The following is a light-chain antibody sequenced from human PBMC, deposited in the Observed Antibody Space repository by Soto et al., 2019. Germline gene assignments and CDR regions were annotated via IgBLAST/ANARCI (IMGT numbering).Light chain of an antibody. CDR3: QLANNFRALT. CDR2: AAS. V-gene: IGKV1-12*01. CDR1: QSVSGW. J-gene: IGKJ4*01. Sequence: EIQMTQSAATVSAPVRDTVTVTCRASQSVSGWLAWYQQKPGEAPKLLIYAASTLRRGVPSRFSGSGSGTDFTLTINSLQPEDFATYYCQLANNFRALTFGGGAKADI.